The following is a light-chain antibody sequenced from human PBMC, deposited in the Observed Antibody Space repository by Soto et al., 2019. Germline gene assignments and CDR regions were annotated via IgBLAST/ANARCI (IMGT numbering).Light chain of an antibody. V-gene: IGKV3-15*01. J-gene: IGKJ3*01. CDR3: QQSYNGPFT. CDR1: QSVSSN. Sequence: EIVMTQSPATLSVSPGERATLSCRASQSVSSNLAWYQQKPGQAPRLLIYGAYTRATGIQARFSGSGSGTDFTLTISSLQPEDFATYYCQQSYNGPFTFGPGTKVDIK. CDR2: GAY.